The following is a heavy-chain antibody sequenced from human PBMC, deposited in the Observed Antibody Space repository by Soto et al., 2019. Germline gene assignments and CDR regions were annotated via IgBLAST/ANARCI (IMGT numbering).Heavy chain of an antibody. CDR1: GFTFSSYA. CDR3: SKEVYSSGWYSDNKHFDF. CDR2: IIGSVGST. J-gene: IGHJ4*02. V-gene: IGHV3-23*01. D-gene: IGHD6-19*01. Sequence: LRLSCAASGFTFSSYAISWVRQAPWKGLDFVSAIIGSVGSTYYAYSFKGRFTISRDNSKNTLYLQMNSLRSEYTAVYYCSKEVYSSGWYSDNKHFDFWGQGTLVTVSS.